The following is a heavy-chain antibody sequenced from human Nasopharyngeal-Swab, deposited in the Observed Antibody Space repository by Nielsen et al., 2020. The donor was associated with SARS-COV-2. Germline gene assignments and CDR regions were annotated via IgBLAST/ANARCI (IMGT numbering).Heavy chain of an antibody. CDR2: IIPNSGGT. Sequence: ASVKVSCKTSGDTFTNSAISWVRQAPGQGLEWMGWIIPNSGGTSYAQKFQGRVSMTRDTSINTAYMELSRLRSDDTAVYYCATVKSVAVPGAIGTYYFDSWGQGSLITVSS. D-gene: IGHD2-2*01. CDR1: GDTFTNSA. J-gene: IGHJ4*02. CDR3: ATVKSVAVPGAIGTYYFDS. V-gene: IGHV1-2*02.